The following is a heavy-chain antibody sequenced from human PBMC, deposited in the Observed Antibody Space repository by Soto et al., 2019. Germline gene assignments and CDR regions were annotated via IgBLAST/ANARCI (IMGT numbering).Heavy chain of an antibody. CDR2: ISGSGGST. J-gene: IGHJ4*02. CDR3: VRDLFPNTGSYLEY. D-gene: IGHD1-26*01. V-gene: IGHV3-23*01. CDR1: GFTFSSYA. Sequence: PGGSLRLSCAASGFTFSSYAMSWVRQAPGKGMEWVAAISGSGGSTYYADSVKGRFTISRENSKNTLYLQMNSLRAGDTAVYFCVRDLFPNTGSYLEYWGQGALVTVSS.